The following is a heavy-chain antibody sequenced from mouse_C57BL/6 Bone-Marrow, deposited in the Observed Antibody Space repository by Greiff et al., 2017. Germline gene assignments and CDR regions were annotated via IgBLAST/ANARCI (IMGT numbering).Heavy chain of an antibody. CDR2: INPNNGGT. Sequence: EVKLMESGPELVKPGASVKISCKASGYTFTDYYMNWVKQSHGKSLEWIGDINPNNGGTSYNQKFKGKATLTVDKSSSTAYMELRSLTSEDSAVYYCASGIYWGQGTTLTVSS. CDR1: GYTFTDYY. CDR3: ASGIY. J-gene: IGHJ2*01. V-gene: IGHV1-26*01.